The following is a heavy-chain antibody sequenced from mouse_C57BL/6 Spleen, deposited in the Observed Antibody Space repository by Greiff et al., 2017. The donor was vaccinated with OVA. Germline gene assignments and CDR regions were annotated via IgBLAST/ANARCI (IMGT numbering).Heavy chain of an antibody. V-gene: IGHV2-2*01. D-gene: IGHD2-4*01. Sequence: VKLVESGPGLVQPSQSLSITCTVSGFSLPSYGVHWVRQSPGKGLVWLGVIWSGGSTDYNAAFISRLSISQDNSKSQIFFKMNSLQADDTAIYYCARNGDDYDLFDYWGQGTTLTVSS. J-gene: IGHJ2*01. CDR2: IWSGGST. CDR3: ARNGDDYDLFDY. CDR1: GFSLPSYG.